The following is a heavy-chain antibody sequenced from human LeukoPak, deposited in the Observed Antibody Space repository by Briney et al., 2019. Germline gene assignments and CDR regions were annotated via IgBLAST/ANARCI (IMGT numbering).Heavy chain of an antibody. CDR1: GFTFSSYE. CDR2: ISSSGSTI. V-gene: IGHV3-48*03. J-gene: IGHJ6*02. Sequence: AGGSLRLSCAASGFTFSSYEMNWVRQAPGEGLEWVSYISSSGSTIYYADSVKGRFTISRDNAKNSLYLQMNSLRAEDTAVYYCASLGGNSYSGSYYYYGMDVWGQGTTVTVSS. CDR3: ASLGGNSYSGSYYYYGMDV. D-gene: IGHD1-26*01.